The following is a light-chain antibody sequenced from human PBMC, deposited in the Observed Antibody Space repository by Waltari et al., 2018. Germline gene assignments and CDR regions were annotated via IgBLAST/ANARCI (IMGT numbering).Light chain of an antibody. J-gene: IGLJ1*01. CDR2: EVS. V-gene: IGLV2-14*02. Sequence: QSALTQPASVSGSPGQSITISCTGTSADVGGYNLVSWYPHHPGQAPKLMIYEVSERPLGVSNRFTGSKSGGTASLTISGLQADDEADYYCSSYTNTRIYVFGTGTKVTVL. CDR3: SSYTNTRIYV. CDR1: SADVGGYNL.